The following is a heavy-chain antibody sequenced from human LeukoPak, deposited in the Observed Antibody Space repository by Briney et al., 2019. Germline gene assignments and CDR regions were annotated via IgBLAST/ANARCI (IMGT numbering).Heavy chain of an antibody. Sequence: GRSLRLSCAASGFTFSSYSMNWVRQAPGKGLEWVSSISSSSSYIYYADSVKGRFTISRDNAKNSLYLQMNSLRAEDTAVYYCARDGGYYDSSGYYRDYYYYYVMDVWGQGTTVTVSS. CDR3: ARDGGYYDSSGYYRDYYYYYVMDV. J-gene: IGHJ6*02. V-gene: IGHV3-21*01. CDR1: GFTFSSYS. CDR2: ISSSSSYI. D-gene: IGHD3-22*01.